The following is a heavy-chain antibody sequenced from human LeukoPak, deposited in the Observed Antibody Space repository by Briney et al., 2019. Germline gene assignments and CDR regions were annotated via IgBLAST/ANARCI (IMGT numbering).Heavy chain of an antibody. J-gene: IGHJ6*03. D-gene: IGHD2-15*01. Sequence: SETLSLTCTVSGGSISSGSYHWSWIRQPAGKGLEWIGRIYASGSTNYNPSLKSRVTISVDTSKNQFSLKLSSATAADTAVYYCASFYCSGGSCYQYYYYYYMDVWGKGTTVTISS. CDR1: GGSISSGSYH. V-gene: IGHV4-61*02. CDR2: IYASGST. CDR3: ASFYCSGGSCYQYYYYYYMDV.